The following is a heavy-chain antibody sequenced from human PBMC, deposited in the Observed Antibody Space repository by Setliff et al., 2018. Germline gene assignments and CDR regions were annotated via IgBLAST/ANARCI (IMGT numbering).Heavy chain of an antibody. CDR3: ARNWVTAQHYYYGMDV. CDR1: GFTFSNYG. V-gene: IGHV3-33*01. J-gene: IGHJ6*02. CDR2: IWNDGSSK. Sequence: PGGSLRLSCVASGFTFSNYGMHWVRQAPGKGLEWVALIWNDGSSKFYGDSVKGRFTISRDNSKNTLYLQMDSLRAEDTAVYYCARNWVTAQHYYYGMDVRGQGTTVTVSS. D-gene: IGHD2-21*02.